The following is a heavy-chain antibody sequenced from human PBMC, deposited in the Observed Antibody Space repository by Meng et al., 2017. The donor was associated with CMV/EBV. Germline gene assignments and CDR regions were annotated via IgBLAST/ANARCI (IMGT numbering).Heavy chain of an antibody. V-gene: IGHV4-4*02. J-gene: IGHJ4*02. CDR1: GGSITISNW. Sequence: SETLSLTCAVSGGSITISNWWSWVRQPPGKGLEWIGEFSQSGSTNYGPSLKSRVTMSLDKSKNQFSLQLSSVTAADTAVYYCATQDAFCSVFWGQGALVTVSS. CDR3: ATQDAFCSVF. CDR2: FSQSGST. D-gene: IGHD2-15*01.